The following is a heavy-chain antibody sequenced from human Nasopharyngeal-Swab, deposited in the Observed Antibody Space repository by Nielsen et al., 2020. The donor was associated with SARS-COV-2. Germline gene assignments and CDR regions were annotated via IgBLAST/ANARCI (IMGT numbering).Heavy chain of an antibody. CDR3: AKALLHIVVVTAPGGY. D-gene: IGHD2-21*02. Sequence: GESLKISCAASGFTFSSYAMSWGRQAPGKGLEWVSAISGSGGSTYYADSVKGRFTISRDNSKNTLYLLMNSLRAEDTAVYYCAKALLHIVVVTAPGGYWGQGTLVTVSS. CDR2: ISGSGGST. J-gene: IGHJ4*02. V-gene: IGHV3-23*01. CDR1: GFTFSSYA.